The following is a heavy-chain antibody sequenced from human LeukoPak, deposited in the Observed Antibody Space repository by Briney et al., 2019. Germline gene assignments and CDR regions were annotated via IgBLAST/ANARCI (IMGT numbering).Heavy chain of an antibody. CDR2: ISYDGSNK. J-gene: IGHJ3*02. V-gene: IGHV3-30*18. D-gene: IGHD4-17*01. Sequence: GSLRLSCAASGFTFSSYGMHWVRQAPGQGLEWVAVISYDGSNKYYADSVKGRFTISRDNSKNTLYLQMNSLRAEDTAVYYCAKGRASTVRAPLDIWGQGTMVTVSS. CDR1: GFTFSSYG. CDR3: AKGRASTVRAPLDI.